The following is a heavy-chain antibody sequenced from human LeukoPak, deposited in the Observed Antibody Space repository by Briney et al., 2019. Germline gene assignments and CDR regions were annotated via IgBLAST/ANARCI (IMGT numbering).Heavy chain of an antibody. J-gene: IGHJ3*02. Sequence: PSETLSLTCTVSGGSISSYYWSWIRQPPGKGLEWIGYIYYSGSTNYNPSLKSRVTISVDTSKNQFSLKLSSVTAADTAVYYCASPERDNSGLDAFDIWGQGTMVTVSS. V-gene: IGHV4-59*12. CDR2: IYYSGST. CDR3: ASPERDNSGLDAFDI. D-gene: IGHD3/OR15-3a*01. CDR1: GGSISSYY.